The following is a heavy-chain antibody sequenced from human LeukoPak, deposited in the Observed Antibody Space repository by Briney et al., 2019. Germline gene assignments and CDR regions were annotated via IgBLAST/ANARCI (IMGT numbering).Heavy chain of an antibody. J-gene: IGHJ4*02. D-gene: IGHD2-15*01. CDR1: GFTFSSYG. CDR2: ISGSGGST. V-gene: IGHV3-23*01. CDR3: ARIQRIRGIVVVVAARGGSYYFDY. Sequence: GGSLRLSCAASGFTFSSYGMSWVRQAPGKGLEWVSAISGSGGSTYYADSVKGRFTISRDNSKNTLYLQMNSLRAEDTAVYYCARIQRIRGIVVVVAARGGSYYFDYWGQGTLVTVSS.